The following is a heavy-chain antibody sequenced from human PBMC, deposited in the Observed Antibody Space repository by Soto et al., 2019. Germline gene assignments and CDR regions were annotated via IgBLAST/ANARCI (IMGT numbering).Heavy chain of an antibody. J-gene: IGHJ5*02. V-gene: IGHV1-69*13. Sequence: SVKVSCKASGGTFSSYAISWVRQAPGQGLEWMGGIIPIFGTANYAQKFQGRVTITADESTSTAYMELSSLRSEDTAVYYCARGNRFGSNWFDPWGQGTLVTVSS. D-gene: IGHD3-10*01. CDR1: GGTFSSYA. CDR2: IIPIFGTA. CDR3: ARGNRFGSNWFDP.